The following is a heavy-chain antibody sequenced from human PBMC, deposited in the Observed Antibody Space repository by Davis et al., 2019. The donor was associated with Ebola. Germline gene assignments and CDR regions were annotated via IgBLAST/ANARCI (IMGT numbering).Heavy chain of an antibody. CDR3: ARGGITMVVVPLDYNFYAMDV. V-gene: IGHV1-2*06. D-gene: IGHD3-22*01. Sequence: ASVKVSCKASGYTFTGYYMHWVRQAPGQGLEWMGRINPNSGGTNYAQKFRGRVTMTRDTSISTAYMELSSLRSDDTAVYYCARGGITMVVVPLDYNFYAMDVWGQGTTVTVSS. CDR1: GYTFTGYY. CDR2: INPNSGGT. J-gene: IGHJ6*02.